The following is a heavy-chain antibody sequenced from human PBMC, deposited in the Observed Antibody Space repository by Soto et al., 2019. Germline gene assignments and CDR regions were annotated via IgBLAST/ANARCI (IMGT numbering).Heavy chain of an antibody. Sequence: GESLKISCKGSGYSFTSYWIGWVRQMPGKGLEWVGIIYPGDSDTRYSPSFQGQVTISADKSISTAYLQWSSLKASDTAMYYCARGPAALRAHDAFDIWGQGTMVTV. J-gene: IGHJ3*02. D-gene: IGHD2-2*01. CDR3: ARGPAALRAHDAFDI. CDR1: GYSFTSYW. V-gene: IGHV5-51*01. CDR2: IYPGDSDT.